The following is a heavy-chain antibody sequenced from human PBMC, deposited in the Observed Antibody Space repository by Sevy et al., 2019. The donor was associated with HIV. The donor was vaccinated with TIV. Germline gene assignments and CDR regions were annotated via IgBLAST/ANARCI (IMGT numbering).Heavy chain of an antibody. D-gene: IGHD5-18*01. CDR1: GGSVSSSDYY. J-gene: IGHJ4*02. CDR2: IYYSGGT. CDR3: ASKRGYSSGPFDY. V-gene: IGHV4-30-4*01. Sequence: SETPSLTCTVSGGSVSSSDYYWSWIRQPPGKGLQWVGYIYYSGGTYYNPFLNSRVSMSVDTSKNQFSLKLSSVTAADTAVYYCASKRGYSSGPFDYWGQGTLVTVSS.